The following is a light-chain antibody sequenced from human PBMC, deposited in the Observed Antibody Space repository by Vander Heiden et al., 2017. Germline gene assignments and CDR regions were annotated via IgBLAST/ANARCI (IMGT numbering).Light chain of an antibody. CDR1: QSISSY. CDR3: LLCAGTHWT. J-gene: IGKJ1*01. CDR2: AAS. V-gene: IGKV1-39*01. Sequence: DIQMTQSPSSLSASVGDRVTITCRASQSISSYLNWYQQKPGKAPKLLIYAASSLQSGVPSTFRGSGPGTDFTLTISSLQPEDFTTYCCLLCAGTHWTFGQGTKVEIK.